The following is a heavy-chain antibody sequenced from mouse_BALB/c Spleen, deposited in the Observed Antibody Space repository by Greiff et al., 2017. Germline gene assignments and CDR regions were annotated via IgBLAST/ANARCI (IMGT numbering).Heavy chain of an antibody. CDR3: ARIGYDRDYYAKDY. CDR2: IWSGGST. CDR1: GFSLTSYG. J-gene: IGHJ4*01. Sequence: VQGVESGPGLVQPSQSLSITCTVSGFSLTSYGVHWVRQSPGKGLEWLGVIWSGGSTDYNAAFISRLSISKDNSKSQVFFKMNSPQANDTAIYYCARIGYDRDYYAKDYWGQGTSVTVSS. V-gene: IGHV2-2*02. D-gene: IGHD2-14*01.